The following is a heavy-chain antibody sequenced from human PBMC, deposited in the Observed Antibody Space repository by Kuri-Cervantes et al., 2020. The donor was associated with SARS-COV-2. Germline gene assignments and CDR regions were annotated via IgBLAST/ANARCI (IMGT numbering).Heavy chain of an antibody. Sequence: GESLKISCAASGFTFSSYSMNWVRQAPGKGLEWVSYISSSSSTICYADSVKGRFTISRDNAKNSLYLQMNSLRDEDTAVYYCARDTIFGVVIRESSAFDIWGQGTMVTVSS. D-gene: IGHD3-3*01. CDR3: ARDTIFGVVIRESSAFDI. J-gene: IGHJ3*02. CDR1: GFTFSSYS. CDR2: ISSSSSTI. V-gene: IGHV3-48*02.